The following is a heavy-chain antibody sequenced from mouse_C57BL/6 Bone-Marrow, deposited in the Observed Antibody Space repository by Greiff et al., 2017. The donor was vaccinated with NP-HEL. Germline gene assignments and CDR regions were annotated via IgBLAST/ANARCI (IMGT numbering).Heavy chain of an antibody. J-gene: IGHJ3*01. CDR2: ISDGGSYT. D-gene: IGHD2-4*01. V-gene: IGHV5-4*03. Sequence: EVKLVESGGGLVKPGGSLKLSCAASGFTFSSYAMSWVRQTPEKRLEWVATISDGGSYTYYPDNVKGRFTISRDNAKNNLYLQMSHLKSEDTAMYYCAIWAYDYDGAYWGQGTLVTVSA. CDR1: GFTFSSYA. CDR3: AIWAYDYDGAY.